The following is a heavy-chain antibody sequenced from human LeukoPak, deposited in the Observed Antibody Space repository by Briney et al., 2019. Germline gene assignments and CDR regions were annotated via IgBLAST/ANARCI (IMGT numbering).Heavy chain of an antibody. Sequence: SETLSLTCAVYGGSFSGYYWSWIRQPPGKGLEWIGEINHSGSTNYNPSLKSRVSMSVDTSKNQFSLKLSSVTAADTAVFYCARENSGSYREFDYWGQGTLVTVSS. J-gene: IGHJ4*02. V-gene: IGHV4-34*01. CDR1: GGSFSGYY. D-gene: IGHD1-26*01. CDR3: ARENSGSYREFDY. CDR2: INHSGST.